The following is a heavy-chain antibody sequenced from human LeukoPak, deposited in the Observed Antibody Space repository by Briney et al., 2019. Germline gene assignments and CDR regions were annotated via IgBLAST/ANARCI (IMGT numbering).Heavy chain of an antibody. J-gene: IGHJ6*02. CDR2: IYYSGST. D-gene: IGHD3-10*01. CDR3: ASLSGSYYFDYGMDV. CDR1: GGSISSYY. V-gene: IGHV4-59*12. Sequence: SETLSLTCTVSGGSISSYYWSWIRQPPGKGLEWIGYIYYSGSTNYNPSLKSRVTMSVDTSKNQFSLKLSSVTAADTAVYYCASLSGSYYFDYGMDVWGQGTTVTVSS.